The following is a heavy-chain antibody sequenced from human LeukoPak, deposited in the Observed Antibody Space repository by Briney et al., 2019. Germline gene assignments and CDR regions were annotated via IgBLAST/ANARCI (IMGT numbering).Heavy chain of an antibody. J-gene: IGHJ4*02. CDR2: MNPNSGNT. D-gene: IGHD3-10*01. CDR1: GYTFTTYD. Sequence: ASVKVSCKASGYTFTTYDINWVRQATGQGLGWMGWMNPNSGNTGYAQKFQGRVTMTRDTSISTAYMERSSLRSEDTAVYYWARGRRGGEGGEYYFDYWGQETLVTVSS. CDR3: ARGRRGGEGGEYYFDY. V-gene: IGHV1-8*01.